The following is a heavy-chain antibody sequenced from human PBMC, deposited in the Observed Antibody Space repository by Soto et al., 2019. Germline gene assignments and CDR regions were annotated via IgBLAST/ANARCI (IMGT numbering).Heavy chain of an antibody. Sequence: GGSLRLSCATSGFTFSIYAMSWVRQAPGKGPEWVSAISGSGANTYYADSVKGRFTISRDNSKNTLYLQMNSLRAEDTAVYYCAKAIRVTVDYWGQGTLVTVSS. CDR1: GFTFSIYA. V-gene: IGHV3-23*01. D-gene: IGHD4-4*01. CDR2: ISGSGANT. CDR3: AKAIRVTVDY. J-gene: IGHJ4*02.